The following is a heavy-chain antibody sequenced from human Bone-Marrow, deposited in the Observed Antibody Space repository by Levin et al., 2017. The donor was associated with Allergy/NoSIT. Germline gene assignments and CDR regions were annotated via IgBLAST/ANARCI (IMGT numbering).Heavy chain of an antibody. D-gene: IGHD6-13*01. CDR3: ATAEAAGD. V-gene: IGHV3-15*01. CDR1: GFTVNNAW. J-gene: IGHJ4*02. CDR2: IKSKSDGGTI. Sequence: PGGSLRLSCAVSGFTVNNAWMNWVRQAPGKGLEWVGRIKSKSDGGTIDYAAPVKGRFTISRDDSKNTLYLQMNSLKTEDTALYYCATAEAAGDWGQGTLVTVSS.